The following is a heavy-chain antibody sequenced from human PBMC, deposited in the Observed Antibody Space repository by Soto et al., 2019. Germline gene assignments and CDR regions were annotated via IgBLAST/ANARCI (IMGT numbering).Heavy chain of an antibody. Sequence: GGSLRLSCAASGFTFSSYAMSWVRQAPGKGLEWVSAISGSGGSTYYADSVRGRFTISRDNSKNTLYLQMNSLRAEDTAVYYCAKGYYYDSSGYTTESDSFDYWGQGTLVTVSS. CDR2: ISGSGGST. J-gene: IGHJ4*02. CDR3: AKGYYYDSSGYTTESDSFDY. D-gene: IGHD3-22*01. CDR1: GFTFSSYA. V-gene: IGHV3-23*01.